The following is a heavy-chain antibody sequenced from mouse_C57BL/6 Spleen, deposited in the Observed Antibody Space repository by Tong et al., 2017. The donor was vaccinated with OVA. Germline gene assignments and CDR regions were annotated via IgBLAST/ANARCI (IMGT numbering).Heavy chain of an antibody. CDR3: ARGYYFDY. CDR2: INPSTGGT. V-gene: IGHV1-42*01. J-gene: IGHJ2*01. CDR1: GYSFTDYY. Sequence: EVQLQESGPELVKTGASVKISCKASGYSFTDYYMHWVKQSPEKSFEWIGEINPSTGGTSYNQKFKGKATLTVDKSSSTAYMELRSLTSEDSAVYYCARGYYFDYWGQGTTLTVSS.